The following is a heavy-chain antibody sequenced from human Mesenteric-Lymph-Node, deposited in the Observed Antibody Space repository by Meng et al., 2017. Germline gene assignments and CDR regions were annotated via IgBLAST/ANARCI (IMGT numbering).Heavy chain of an antibody. J-gene: IGHJ4*02. CDR3: ARGLWEQSRYYFDS. CDR1: GYTFTNYA. V-gene: IGHV1-3*01. Sequence: QVQLVQAGAEVKKPGASGKVSCKASGYTFTNYAIQWVRQAPGQRLEWMGWINSGNGKTKYSEKFQGRVTITRDTSATTAYMELSSLRSEDMAVYYCARGLWEQSRYYFDSWVQGTLVTVSS. CDR2: INSGNGKT. D-gene: IGHD1-26*01.